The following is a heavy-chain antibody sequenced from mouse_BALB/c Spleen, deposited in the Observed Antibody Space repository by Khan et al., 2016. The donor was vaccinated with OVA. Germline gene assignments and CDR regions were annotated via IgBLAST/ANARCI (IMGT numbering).Heavy chain of an antibody. J-gene: IGHJ2*01. D-gene: IGHD2-1*01. Sequence: EVQLQESGPGLVKPSQSLSLTCTVTGYSITSDYAWNWIRQFPGNKLEWMGYINYSGSTSYNPSLKSRISITRDTSKNQFFLQLNSVTTEDTATYFCARSYGNYLDYWGQGTTLTVSS. V-gene: IGHV3-2*02. CDR3: ARSYGNYLDY. CDR1: GYSITSDYA. CDR2: INYSGST.